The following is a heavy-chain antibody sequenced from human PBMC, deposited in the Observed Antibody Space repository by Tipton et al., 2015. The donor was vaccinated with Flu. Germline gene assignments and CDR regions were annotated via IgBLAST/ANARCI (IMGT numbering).Heavy chain of an antibody. V-gene: IGHV3-23*01. CDR2: LSGSGGKT. D-gene: IGHD5-12*01. CDR3: AKDLSANAALSGKDNYYGMDV. Sequence: SLRLSCAASGFAGSGFTFSNYAMSWVRQAPGKGLEWVSGLSGSGGKTHYADSVKGRFAISRDNSKNTLYLQMNSLRAEDTAVYYCAKDLSANAALSGKDNYYGMDVWGQGTTVTVS. J-gene: IGHJ6*02. CDR1: GFAGSGFTFSNYA.